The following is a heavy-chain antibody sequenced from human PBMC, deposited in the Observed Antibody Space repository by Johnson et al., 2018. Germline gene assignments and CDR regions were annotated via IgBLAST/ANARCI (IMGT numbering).Heavy chain of an antibody. CDR2: ISHDESNK. CDR3: AKDSIPASSSASAEDQH. J-gene: IGHJ1*01. V-gene: IGHV3-30*18. CDR1: GFTFSSYS. Sequence: QVQLQESGGGLVKPGGSLRLSCAASGFTFSSYSMNWVRQAPGKGLEWVAVISHDESNKYYADSVKGRFTISRDNSKNTLYLQMNSLRAEDTAVYYCAKDSIPASSSASAEDQHWGQGTLVTVSS. D-gene: IGHD6-6*01.